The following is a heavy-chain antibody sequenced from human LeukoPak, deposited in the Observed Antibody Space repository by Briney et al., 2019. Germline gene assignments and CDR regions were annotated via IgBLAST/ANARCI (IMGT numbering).Heavy chain of an antibody. CDR3: AKDQLYEVAATRFDY. V-gene: IGHV3-23*01. D-gene: IGHD2-15*01. J-gene: IGHJ4*02. Sequence: GSLRLSCAASGFTFSSYAMSWVRQAPGKGLEWVSAISGSGGSTYYADSVKGRFTISRDNSKNTLYLQMNSLRAEDTAVYYCAKDQLYEVAATRFDYWGQGTLVTVSS. CDR2: ISGSGGST. CDR1: GFTFSSYA.